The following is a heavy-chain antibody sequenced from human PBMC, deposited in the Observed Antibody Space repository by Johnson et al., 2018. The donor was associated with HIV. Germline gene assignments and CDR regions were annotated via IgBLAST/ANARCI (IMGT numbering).Heavy chain of an antibody. V-gene: IGHV3-11*04. Sequence: QEQLVESGGGVVQPGRSLKLSCAASGFTFSDYYMSWIRQTPGKGLEWVSYISSSGTTVYNADSVKGRFSISRDNAKQSLYLQMNSLRAEDTAVYYCARVGANFDAFDIWGQGTMVTVSS. D-gene: IGHD4/OR15-4a*01. CDR3: ARVGANFDAFDI. CDR1: GFTFSDYY. CDR2: ISSSGTTV. J-gene: IGHJ3*02.